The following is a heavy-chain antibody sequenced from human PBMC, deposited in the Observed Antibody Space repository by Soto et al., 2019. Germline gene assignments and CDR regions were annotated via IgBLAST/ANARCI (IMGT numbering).Heavy chain of an antibody. J-gene: IGHJ4*02. Sequence: EVQLVESGGGLVQPGGSLRLSCAASGFTFSTYSMTWVRRAPGKGLEWVSYIGGTVGSIYYADSAKGRFTISRDNAKSSMYLQMNSLSDEDTAMYYRACLRGPRHHSGRIDYWGQGTLVTVSS. D-gene: IGHD5-12*01. V-gene: IGHV3-48*02. CDR2: IGGTVGSI. CDR3: ACLRGPRHHSGRIDY. CDR1: GFTFSTYS.